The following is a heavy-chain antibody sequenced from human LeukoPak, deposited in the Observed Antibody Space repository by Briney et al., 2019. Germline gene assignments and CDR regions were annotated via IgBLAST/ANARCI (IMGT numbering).Heavy chain of an antibody. J-gene: IGHJ6*03. CDR1: GGSISSYY. Sequence: SETLSLTCTVSGGSISSYYWSWIRQPPGKGLEWIGYIYYSGSTNYNPSLKSRVTISVDTSKNQFSLKLSSVTAADTAVYYCARDAGYCSSTSCYRNYYYYYMDVWGKGTTVTVSS. V-gene: IGHV4-59*01. CDR2: IYYSGST. D-gene: IGHD2-2*01. CDR3: ARDAGYCSSTSCYRNYYYYYMDV.